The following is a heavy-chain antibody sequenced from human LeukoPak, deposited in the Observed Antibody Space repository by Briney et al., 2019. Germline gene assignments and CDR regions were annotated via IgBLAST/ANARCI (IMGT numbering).Heavy chain of an antibody. CDR3: AKKSFSTGAFDI. J-gene: IGHJ3*02. D-gene: IGHD3-3*02. CDR2: VGGSDDTA. V-gene: IGHV3-23*01. CDR1: GFTFSSYA. Sequence: SGGSLRLSCAASGFTFSSYAMSWVRQAPGRGLEWVSSVGGSDDTANYAASVTGRFTISRDNSKTSVYLQMSNLGAEDTAIYYCAKKSFSTGAFDIWGQGTMVTVSS.